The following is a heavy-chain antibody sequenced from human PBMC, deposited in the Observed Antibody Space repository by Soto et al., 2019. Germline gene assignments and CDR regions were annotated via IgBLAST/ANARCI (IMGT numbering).Heavy chain of an antibody. CDR1: GASITTYY. CDR3: ARSPGDVWSGYNDYYFDY. CDR2: IYYSGSI. V-gene: IGHV4-59*01. D-gene: IGHD3-3*01. J-gene: IGHJ4*02. Sequence: SETLSLTCTVSGASITTYYWNWIRQPPGRGLEWIGYIYYSGSINYNPSLESRVTTSLDTSKNQFSLNLTSVTAADTAVYYCARSPGDVWSGYNDYYFDYWGRGTLVTVSS.